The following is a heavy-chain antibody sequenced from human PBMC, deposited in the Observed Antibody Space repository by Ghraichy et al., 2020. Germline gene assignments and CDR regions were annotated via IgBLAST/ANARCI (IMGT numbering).Heavy chain of an antibody. D-gene: IGHD3-16*01. Sequence: SETLSLTCAVYGGSFSGYYWSWIRQPPGKGLEWIGEINHSGSTNYNPSLKSRVTISVDTSKNQFSLKLSSVTAADTAVYYCARGLWGGASLRLDIWGQGTMVTVSS. J-gene: IGHJ3*02. CDR2: INHSGST. CDR1: GGSFSGYY. V-gene: IGHV4-34*01. CDR3: ARGLWGGASLRLDI.